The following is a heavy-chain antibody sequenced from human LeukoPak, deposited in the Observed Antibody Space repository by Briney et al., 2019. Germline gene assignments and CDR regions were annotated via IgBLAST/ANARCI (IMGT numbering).Heavy chain of an antibody. Sequence: PGGSLRLSCAASGFTFSSYAMHWVRQAPGKGLEWVANIKQDGSEKYYVDSVKGRFTISRDNAKNSLYLQMNSLRAEDTAVYYCARSNYDFWSPLPFDIWGQGTMVTVSS. CDR1: GFTFSSYA. J-gene: IGHJ3*02. CDR2: IKQDGSEK. D-gene: IGHD3-3*01. CDR3: ARSNYDFWSPLPFDI. V-gene: IGHV3-7*01.